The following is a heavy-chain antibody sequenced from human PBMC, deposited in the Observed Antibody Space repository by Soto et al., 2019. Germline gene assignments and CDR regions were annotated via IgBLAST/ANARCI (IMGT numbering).Heavy chain of an antibody. CDR1: GYSFTSYW. CDR2: IYPGDSDT. D-gene: IGHD2-2*01. CDR3: ARHSPGGDCVVVPAAQDAFYI. Sequence: GESLKISCKGSGYSFTSYWIGWVRQMPGKGLEWMGIIYPGDSDTRYSPSFQGQVTISADKSISTAYLQWSSLKASDTAMYYWARHSPGGDCVVVPAAQDAFYIWGQGTMVTVSS. J-gene: IGHJ3*02. V-gene: IGHV5-51*01.